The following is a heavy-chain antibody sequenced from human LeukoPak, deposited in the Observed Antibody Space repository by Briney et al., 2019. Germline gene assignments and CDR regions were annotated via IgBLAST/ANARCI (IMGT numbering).Heavy chain of an antibody. D-gene: IGHD5-18*01. CDR2: ILNDGGST. J-gene: IGHJ4*02. CDR3: VRHNYGYDY. Sequence: PGGSLRLSCAASGFTFNRYWMHWVRQAPGEGPVWVAHILNDGGSTSYADSVKGRFTISRDNAKNTLSLQMNSPRAEDTAVYYCVRHNYGYDYWGQGTPVTVSS. CDR1: GFTFNRYW. V-gene: IGHV3-74*01.